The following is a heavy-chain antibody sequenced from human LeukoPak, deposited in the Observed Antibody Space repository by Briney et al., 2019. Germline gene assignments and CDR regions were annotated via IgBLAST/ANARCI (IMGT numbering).Heavy chain of an antibody. Sequence: SETLSLTCAVSGGSISSNNWWSWVRQSPVKGLEWIGEIYHSGSTNYSPSLKSRVTISVDKSKNRFFLKLSSVTAADTAVYYCARAPEYGLYYFDYWGQGTLVTVSS. CDR1: GGSISSNNW. V-gene: IGHV4-4*02. J-gene: IGHJ4*02. D-gene: IGHD1-14*01. CDR2: IYHSGST. CDR3: ARAPEYGLYYFDY.